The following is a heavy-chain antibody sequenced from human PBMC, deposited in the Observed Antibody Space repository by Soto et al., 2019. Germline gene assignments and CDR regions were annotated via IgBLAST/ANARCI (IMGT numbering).Heavy chain of an antibody. CDR2: ISYDGSNK. V-gene: IGHV3-30-3*01. D-gene: IGHD3-3*01. CDR3: AREGYDFWSGYYANYYGMDV. CDR1: GFTFSSYA. Sequence: GGSLRLSCAASGFTFSSYAMHWVRQAPGKGLEWVAVISYDGSNKYYADSVKGRFTISRDNSKNTLYLQMNSLRAEDTAVYYCAREGYDFWSGYYANYYGMDVWGQGTTVTVSS. J-gene: IGHJ6*02.